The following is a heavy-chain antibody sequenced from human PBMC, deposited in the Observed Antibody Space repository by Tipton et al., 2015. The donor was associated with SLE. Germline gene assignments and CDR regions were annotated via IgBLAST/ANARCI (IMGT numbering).Heavy chain of an antibody. CDR3: AREARATVIPGVFDI. Sequence: SLRLSCAASGFTFSSYSMNWVRQAPGKGLEWVSYISSSSRTKYYADSVKGRFTISRDNAKNSLYLQMNSVRAEDTAVYYCAREARATVIPGVFDIWGHGPMVTVSS. J-gene: IGHJ3*02. CDR2: ISSSSRTK. V-gene: IGHV3-48*01. D-gene: IGHD4-17*01. CDR1: GFTFSSYS.